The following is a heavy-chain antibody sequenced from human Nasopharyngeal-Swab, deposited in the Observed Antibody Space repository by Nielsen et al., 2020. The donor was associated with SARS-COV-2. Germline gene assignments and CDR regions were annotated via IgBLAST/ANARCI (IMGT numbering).Heavy chain of an antibody. CDR2: IYAGGST. D-gene: IGHD3-22*01. CDR1: GFSVSTKY. J-gene: IGHJ4*02. V-gene: IGHV3-66*01. CDR3: ARGDDSSGYPYSHDY. Sequence: GESLKISCAASGFSVSTKYMSWVRQAPGKGLEWVSSIYAGGSTYYDDSVKGRFTISRDNSKNTLYLQMNSLRAEDTAVYYCARGDDSSGYPYSHDYWGQGTLVTVSS.